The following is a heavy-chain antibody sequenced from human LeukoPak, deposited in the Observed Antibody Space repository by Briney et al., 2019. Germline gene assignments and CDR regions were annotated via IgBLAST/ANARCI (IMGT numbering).Heavy chain of an antibody. J-gene: IGHJ5*02. D-gene: IGHD6-13*01. V-gene: IGHV4-59*08. CDR3: ARRRAEGGSNGHYNWFDP. Sequence: SETLSLTCTVSGDSVNAYYWGWIRQPPGKGLEWIGYIYFSGTTKYNPSLESRVTISVDTSKNQFSLKLSSVTAADTAVYYCARRRAEGGSNGHYNWFDPWGQGILVTVSS. CDR2: IYFSGTT. CDR1: GDSVNAYY.